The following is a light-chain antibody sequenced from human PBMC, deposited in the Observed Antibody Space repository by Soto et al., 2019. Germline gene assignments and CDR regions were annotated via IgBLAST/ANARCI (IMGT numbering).Light chain of an antibody. Sequence: EIVMTQSPATLSVSPGERATLSCRASQSISSKVGWYQQKPGQAPRLLIYGASTRATGVPPRFSGSGSGTEFTLTISSLQSEDFAGYYCQQYTIWSSITFGQGTRLEIK. CDR2: GAS. CDR3: QQYTIWSSIT. V-gene: IGKV3-15*01. CDR1: QSISSK. J-gene: IGKJ5*01.